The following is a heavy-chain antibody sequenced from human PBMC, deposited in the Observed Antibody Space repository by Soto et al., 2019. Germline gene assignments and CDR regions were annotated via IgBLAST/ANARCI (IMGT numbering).Heavy chain of an antibody. CDR3: AGLRFLEWSPARFFDS. CDR1: GDSISSYY. J-gene: IGHJ4*02. Sequence: SETLSLTCTVSGDSISSYYWSWIRQPPGKGLEWIGYIYYSGSTNYNPSLKSRVTISIDTSKNQFSLRLDFVTAADTAVYYCAGLRFLEWSPARFFDSWGQGILVTVSS. CDR2: IYYSGST. D-gene: IGHD3-3*01. V-gene: IGHV4-59*08.